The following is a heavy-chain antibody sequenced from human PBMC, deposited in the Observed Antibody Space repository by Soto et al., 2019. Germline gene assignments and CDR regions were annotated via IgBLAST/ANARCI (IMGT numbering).Heavy chain of an antibody. Sequence: GGSLRLSCAASGFTFSSYWMSWVRQAPGKGLEWVANIKQDGSEKYCVDSVKGRFTISRDNAKNSLYLQMNSLRAEDTAVYYCARRYSSSWTGFYYYYGLDVWGQGTTVTVSS. CDR2: IKQDGSEK. CDR3: ARRYSSSWTGFYYYYGLDV. V-gene: IGHV3-7*03. J-gene: IGHJ6*02. D-gene: IGHD6-13*01. CDR1: GFTFSSYW.